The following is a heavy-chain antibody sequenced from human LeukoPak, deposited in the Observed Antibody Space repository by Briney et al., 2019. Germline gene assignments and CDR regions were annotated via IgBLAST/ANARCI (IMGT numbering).Heavy chain of an antibody. CDR3: ARQVAATFDY. Sequence: QPGGSLRLSCAASGFTFSSYAMHWVRQAPGKGLEWVAVISYDGSNKYYADSVKGRFTISRDNSKNTLYLQMNSLRAEDTAVYYCARQVAATFDYWGQGTLVTVSS. V-gene: IGHV3-30*04. D-gene: IGHD2-15*01. J-gene: IGHJ4*02. CDR2: ISYDGSNK. CDR1: GFTFSSYA.